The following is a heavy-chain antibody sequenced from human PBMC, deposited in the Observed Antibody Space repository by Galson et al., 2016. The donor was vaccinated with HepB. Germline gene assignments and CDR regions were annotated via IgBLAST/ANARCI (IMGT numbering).Heavy chain of an antibody. CDR1: GFTFGDYA. Sequence: SLRLSCAASGFTFGDYAMSWFRQAPGKGLEWVGFIRSKAYGGTTEYAASVQGRATISRDYSKSIAYLQMNSLKTEDTAVYYCTRGRLYLGLDWFDPWGQGTLGTVS. V-gene: IGHV3-49*03. CDR2: IRSKAYGGTT. J-gene: IGHJ5*02. CDR3: TRGRLYLGLDWFDP. D-gene: IGHD2-8*01.